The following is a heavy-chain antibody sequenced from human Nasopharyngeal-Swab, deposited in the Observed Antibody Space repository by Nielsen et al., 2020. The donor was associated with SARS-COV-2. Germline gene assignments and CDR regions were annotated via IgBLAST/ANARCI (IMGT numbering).Heavy chain of an antibody. CDR3: AREGDIVATTYFDY. V-gene: IGHV4-34*01. CDR2: INHSGST. J-gene: IGHJ4*02. D-gene: IGHD5-12*01. Sequence: WIRQPPGKGLEWIGEINHSGSTNYNPSLKSRVTISVDTSKNQFSLKLSPVTAADTAVYYCAREGDIVATTYFDYWGQGTLVTVSS.